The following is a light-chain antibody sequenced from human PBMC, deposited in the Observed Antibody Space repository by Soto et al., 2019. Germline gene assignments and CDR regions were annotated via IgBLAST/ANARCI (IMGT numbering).Light chain of an antibody. CDR1: QSVKSH. J-gene: IGKJ4*01. CDR2: DTT. V-gene: IGKV3-11*01. CDR3: QQRGNWPVT. Sequence: IVLTQSPATLSLSPGERATLSCRASQSVKSHVAWYQLKPGQSPRLLIFDTTNRATGTPTRFSGSGSGTEFTLTISRLEPEDFAVYYCQQRGNWPVTFGGGTKVEI.